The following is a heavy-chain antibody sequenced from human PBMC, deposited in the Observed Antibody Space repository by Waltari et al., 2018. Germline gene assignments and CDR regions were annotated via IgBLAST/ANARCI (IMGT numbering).Heavy chain of an antibody. Sequence: QVQLQESGPGLVKPSATLSPTCAVSSYSISRGSYWGWIRQPPGKGLEWIGSIYHSGNAYYTPSLKSRVTISKDTPKSQFSLNLTSVTVADTAVYYCVRLSDYFYEPTAYYLNWVDPWGPGILVTVSS. CDR1: SYSISRGSY. V-gene: IGHV4-38-2*01. D-gene: IGHD2-2*01. CDR3: VRLSDYFYEPTAYYLNWVDP. J-gene: IGHJ5*02. CDR2: IYHSGNA.